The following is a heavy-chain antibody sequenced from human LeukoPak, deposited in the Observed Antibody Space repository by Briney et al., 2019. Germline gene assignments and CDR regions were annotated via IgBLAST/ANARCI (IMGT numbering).Heavy chain of an antibody. CDR2: ISYDGSNK. Sequence: GGSLRLSCAVSGFTFNNYVMHWVRQAPGKGLEWVALISYDGSNKYYADSVRGRFTISRDNSKNTLYLQMNSLRPEDTAVYYCAKDFEGFCGGDCYSMDFWGQGTLATVSS. CDR1: GFTFNNYV. CDR3: AKDFEGFCGGDCYSMDF. D-gene: IGHD2-21*02. V-gene: IGHV3-30*18. J-gene: IGHJ4*02.